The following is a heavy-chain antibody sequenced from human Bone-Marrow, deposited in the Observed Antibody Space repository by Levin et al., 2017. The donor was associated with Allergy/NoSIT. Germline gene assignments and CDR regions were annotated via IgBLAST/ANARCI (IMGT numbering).Heavy chain of an antibody. D-gene: IGHD5-12*01. CDR1: GGSISRYY. CDR3: AGVLSGYYQRGAFDI. V-gene: IGHV4-59*01. Sequence: SETLSLTCSVSGGSISRYYWSWIRQLPGKGLEWIGYIYYSGSTNNNPSLKSRVTISVDTSKNQFSLKLNSVTAADTAVYYCAGVLSGYYQRGAFDIWGQGTMVTVSS. CDR2: IYYSGST. J-gene: IGHJ3*02.